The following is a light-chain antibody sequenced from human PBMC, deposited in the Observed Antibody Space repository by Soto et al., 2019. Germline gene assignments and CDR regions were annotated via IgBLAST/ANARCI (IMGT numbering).Light chain of an antibody. CDR3: HHRVTSCRT. V-gene: IGKV3-20*01. J-gene: IGKJ2*02. CDR2: STS. Sequence: VLTQSPGTLSLSPGERATLSCSSSQTLSSSNVAWYQQRPGQAPRLLIYSTSSRRAGLPDRFSDSGSGTDFILTIRTLQPEEFAGYYCHHRVTSCRTFGMRT. CDR1: QTLSSSN.